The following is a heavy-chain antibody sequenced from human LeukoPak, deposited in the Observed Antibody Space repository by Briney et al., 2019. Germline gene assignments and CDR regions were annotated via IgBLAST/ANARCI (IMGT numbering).Heavy chain of an antibody. Sequence: GGSLRLSCAASGFTFSSYAMSWVRQAPGKGLEWVSAISGSGGSTYYADSVKGRFTISRDNSENTLYLQMNSLRAEDTAVYYCAKNQGDYLDSSCYPPFAYWGQGTLVTGSS. CDR2: ISGSGGST. J-gene: IGHJ4*01. D-gene: IGHD3-22*01. CDR1: GFTFSSYA. CDR3: AKNQGDYLDSSCYPPFAY. V-gene: IGHV3-23*01.